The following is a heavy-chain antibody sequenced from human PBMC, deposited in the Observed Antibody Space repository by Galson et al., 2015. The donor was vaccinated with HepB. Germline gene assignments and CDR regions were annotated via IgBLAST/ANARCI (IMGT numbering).Heavy chain of an antibody. D-gene: IGHD2-2*01. CDR1: GFTFSSNA. J-gene: IGHJ4*02. V-gene: IGHV3-23*01. Sequence: SLRLSCAASGFTFSSNAMTWVRQAPGKGLEWVSTISGSGGATYYADSVKGRFSISRDNSKNTLYLQMNNLRAEDTAVYYCAKGTVVPAAVGSFDNWGQGTLVTVSS. CDR3: AKGTVVPAAVGSFDN. CDR2: ISGSGGAT.